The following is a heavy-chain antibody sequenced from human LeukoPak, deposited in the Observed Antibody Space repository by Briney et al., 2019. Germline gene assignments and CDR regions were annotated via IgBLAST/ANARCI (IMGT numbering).Heavy chain of an antibody. CDR1: GYTFTGYY. Sequence: ASVKVSCKASGYTFTGYYMHWVRQAPGQGLEWMGWISAYNGNTNYAQKLQGRVTMTTDTSTSTAYMELRSLRSDDTAVYYCARVIRGSSCVLDVWGKGTTVTVSS. CDR3: ARVIRGSSCVLDV. CDR2: ISAYNGNT. V-gene: IGHV1-18*04. D-gene: IGHD6-13*01. J-gene: IGHJ6*04.